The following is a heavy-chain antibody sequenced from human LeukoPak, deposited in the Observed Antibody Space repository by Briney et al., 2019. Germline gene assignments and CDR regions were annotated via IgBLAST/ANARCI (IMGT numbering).Heavy chain of an antibody. V-gene: IGHV3-74*01. CDR1: GFTFSNYW. Sequence: GGSLRLSCAASGFTFSNYWMHWVRQAPGKGPVWVSRINSEGSSTSYADSAKGRFIISRDNAKNTLSLQMNSLRVEDTAVYFCARAYCGTDCYSRAMDYWGQGTLVTVSS. J-gene: IGHJ4*02. CDR3: ARAYCGTDCYSRAMDY. D-gene: IGHD2-21*02. CDR2: INSEGSST.